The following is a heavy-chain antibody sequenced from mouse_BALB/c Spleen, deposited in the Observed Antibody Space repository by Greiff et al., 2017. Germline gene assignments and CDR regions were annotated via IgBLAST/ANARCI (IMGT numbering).Heavy chain of an antibody. CDR2: IDPANGNT. J-gene: IGHJ2*01. CDR3: ARWTVDY. CDR1: GFNIKDSY. V-gene: IGHV14-3*02. Sequence: VQLKESGAELVKPGASVKLSCTASGFNIKDSYMHWVKQRPEQGLEWIGRIDPANGNTKYDPKFQGKATITADTSSNTAYLQLSSLTSEDTAVYYCARWTVDYWGQGTTLTVSS.